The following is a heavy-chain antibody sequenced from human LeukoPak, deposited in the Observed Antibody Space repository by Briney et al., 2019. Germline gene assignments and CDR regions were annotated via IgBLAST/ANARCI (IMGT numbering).Heavy chain of an antibody. D-gene: IGHD6-13*01. V-gene: IGHV3-7*01. Sequence: PGGSLRLSCAASGFSFSTQWMTWIRQAPGKGLEWLANINGDGSQTYYVDSVNGRFTISRDNAKNSLSLQMNSLRADDTGVYYCASNFAGSSRDYWGQGTPVTVSS. CDR1: GFSFSTQW. J-gene: IGHJ4*02. CDR3: ASNFAGSSRDY. CDR2: INGDGSQT.